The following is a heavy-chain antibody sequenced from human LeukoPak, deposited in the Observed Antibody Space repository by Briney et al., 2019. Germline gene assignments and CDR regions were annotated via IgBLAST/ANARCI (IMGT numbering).Heavy chain of an antibody. V-gene: IGHV1-2*02. CDR1: KNTFTGYY. CDR3: ARDPGIVGAPRYFDY. D-gene: IGHD1-26*01. CDR2: INPNSGGT. Sequence: ASVKVSCKASKNTFTGYYMHWVRQAPGQGLEWMGWINPNSGGTNYAQKFQGRVTMTRDTSISTAYMELSRLRSDDTAVYYCARDPGIVGAPRYFDYWGQGTLVTVSS. J-gene: IGHJ4*02.